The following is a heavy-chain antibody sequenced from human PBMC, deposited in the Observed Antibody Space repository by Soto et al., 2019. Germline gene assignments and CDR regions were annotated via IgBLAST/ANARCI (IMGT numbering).Heavy chain of an antibody. D-gene: IGHD6-19*01. CDR3: AKTRHSSGWYYVDY. J-gene: IGHJ4*02. CDR2: ISGSGGST. Sequence: GGSLRLSCAASGFTFSSYAMSWVRQAPGKGLEWVSAISGSGGSTYYADSVKGRFTISRDNSKNTLYLQMNSLRAEDTAVYYCAKTRHSSGWYYVDYWGQGTLVTVSS. CDR1: GFTFSSYA. V-gene: IGHV3-23*01.